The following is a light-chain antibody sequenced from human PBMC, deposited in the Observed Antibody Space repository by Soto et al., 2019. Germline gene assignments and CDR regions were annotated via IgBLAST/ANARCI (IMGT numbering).Light chain of an antibody. CDR3: QKYYTVPYT. CDR2: WAS. J-gene: IGKJ2*01. Sequence: DIVMTQSPDSLAVSLGERATINCKASQTILNTSYNKNSLAWYQQRPGQPPKLLIYWASTRESGVPDRFTGSESGTDFNLTLSSLQAEDVAVYYFQKYYTVPYTFGQGTKLEIK. V-gene: IGKV4-1*01. CDR1: QTILNTSYNKNS.